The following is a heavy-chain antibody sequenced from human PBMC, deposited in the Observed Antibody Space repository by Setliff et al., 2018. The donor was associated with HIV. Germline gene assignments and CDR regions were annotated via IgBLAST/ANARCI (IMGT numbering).Heavy chain of an antibody. CDR1: GYTFTDSY. Sequence: ASVKVSCKASGYTFTDSYIHWVRQAPGQGLEWMGRINPKNGGTNYAQKFQGRVTMTRDTSISTAYMELSRLRSDDTAVYYCARRERTRGWELLRRAGNAFDIWGQGTMVTVSS. CDR2: INPKNGGT. V-gene: IGHV1-2*06. D-gene: IGHD1-26*01. J-gene: IGHJ3*02. CDR3: ARRERTRGWELLRRAGNAFDI.